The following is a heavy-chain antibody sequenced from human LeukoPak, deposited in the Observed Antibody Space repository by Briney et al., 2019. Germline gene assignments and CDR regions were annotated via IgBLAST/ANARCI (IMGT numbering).Heavy chain of an antibody. D-gene: IGHD2-21*02. J-gene: IGHJ6*03. CDR3: ARDGGDIVVVAASYYYMDV. V-gene: IGHV3-64*01. CDR2: ISSNGGST. CDR1: GFNFSNYA. Sequence: GGSLRLSCAASGFNFSNYAMHWVRQAPGKGLEYVSAISSNGGSTYYAHSVKGRFTISRDNSKNTLYLQMGSLRPEDMAVYYCARDGGDIVVVAASYYYMDVWGKGTTVTVSS.